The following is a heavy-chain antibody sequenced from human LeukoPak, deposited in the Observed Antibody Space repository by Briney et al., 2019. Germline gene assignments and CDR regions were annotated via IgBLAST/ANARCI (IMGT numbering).Heavy chain of an antibody. CDR1: GGSISSYY. CDR3: ARFIVVPAGVFIAGALDI. Sequence: SETLSLTCTVSGGSISSYYWSWIRQPAGKGQEWIGYIYNSGSTNYNPSLKSRVTISVDTSKNQFSLKLSSVTAADTAVYYCARFIVVPAGVFIAGALDIWGQGTMVTVSS. CDR2: IYNSGST. J-gene: IGHJ3*02. D-gene: IGHD2-2*01. V-gene: IGHV4-59*01.